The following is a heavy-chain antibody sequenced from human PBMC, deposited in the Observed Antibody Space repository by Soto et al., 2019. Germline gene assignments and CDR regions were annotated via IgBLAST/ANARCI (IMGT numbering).Heavy chain of an antibody. J-gene: IGHJ6*03. Sequence: QVQLEQSGAEVRKPGASVKVSCKTSGYTFTDFDINWVRQAPGQGLEWMGWMNPDNGNTGYAQSLQGRISMTGNTSLSTVYMELSSLRSDDTAVYFCARKAGLHNYYYLDVWGKGTTVTVAS. D-gene: IGHD6-19*01. CDR2: MNPDNGNT. V-gene: IGHV1-8*01. CDR1: GYTFTDFD. CDR3: ARKAGLHNYYYLDV.